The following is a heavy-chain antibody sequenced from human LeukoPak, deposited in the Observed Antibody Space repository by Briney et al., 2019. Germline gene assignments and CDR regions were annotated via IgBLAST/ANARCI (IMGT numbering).Heavy chain of an antibody. D-gene: IGHD6-13*01. CDR2: IYTSGST. Sequence: SETLSLTCTVSGGSISSYYWSWIRQPPGKGLEWIGYIYTSGSTNYNPSLKSRVTISVDTSKNQFSLKLSSVTAADTAVYYCAGSKYGSSWYYFDYWGQGTLVTVSS. V-gene: IGHV4-4*09. CDR1: GGSISSYY. CDR3: AGSKYGSSWYYFDY. J-gene: IGHJ4*02.